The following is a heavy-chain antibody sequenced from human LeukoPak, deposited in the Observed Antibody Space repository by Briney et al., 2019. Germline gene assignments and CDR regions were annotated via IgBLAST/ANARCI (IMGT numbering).Heavy chain of an antibody. J-gene: IGHJ4*02. CDR2: IYHTGNS. Sequence: SETLSLTCTVSGGSVSSDYWSWIRQPPGKGLEWIGYIYHTGNSDYNPSLKSRATISLDTSKNQFSLKLTSVTAADTAVYFCARHPFSSPFDYWGQGTLVTVSS. D-gene: IGHD2/OR15-2a*01. V-gene: IGHV4-59*08. CDR3: ARHPFSSPFDY. CDR1: GGSVSSDY.